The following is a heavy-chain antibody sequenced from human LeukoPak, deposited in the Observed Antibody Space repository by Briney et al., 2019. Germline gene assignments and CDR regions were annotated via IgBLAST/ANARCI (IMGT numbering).Heavy chain of an antibody. V-gene: IGHV3-7*01. Sequence: PGGSLRLSCAASGFTFSSYWMSWVRQAPGKGLEWVANIKQDGSEKYYVDSVKGRFTISRDNAKNSLYLQMNSLRAEDTAVYYCARVWGYYDSSGYYYWGQGTLVTVSS. CDR2: IKQDGSEK. CDR3: ARVWGYYDSSGYYY. CDR1: GFTFSSYW. D-gene: IGHD3-22*01. J-gene: IGHJ4*02.